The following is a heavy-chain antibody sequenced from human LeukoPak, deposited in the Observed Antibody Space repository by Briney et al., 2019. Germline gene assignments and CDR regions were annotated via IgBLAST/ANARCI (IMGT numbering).Heavy chain of an antibody. CDR2: INTNTGNP. V-gene: IGHV7-4-1*02. D-gene: IGHD2-21*01. CDR3: AAVLLRAAASDHAL. J-gene: IGHJ3*01. Sequence: ASVKVSCKASGYTFTSYAMNWVRQAPGQGLEWMGWINTNTGNPTYAQGFTGRFVFSLDTSVSTAYLQISSLKAEDTAVYYCAAVLLRAAASDHALRGQGTTATVSS. CDR1: GYTFTSYA.